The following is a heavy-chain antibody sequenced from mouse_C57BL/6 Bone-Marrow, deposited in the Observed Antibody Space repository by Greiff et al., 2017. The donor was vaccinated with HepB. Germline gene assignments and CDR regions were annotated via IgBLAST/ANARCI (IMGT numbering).Heavy chain of an antibody. J-gene: IGHJ2*01. V-gene: IGHV1-19*01. CDR3: ARRGYGKGGFDY. CDR2: INPYNGGT. D-gene: IGHD2-1*01. CDR1: GYTFTDYY. Sequence: EVMLVESGPVLVKPGASVKMSCKASGYTFTDYYMNWVKQSHGKSLEWIGVINPYNGGTSYNQKFKGKATLTVDKSSSTAYMELNSLTSEDSAVYYCARRGYGKGGFDYWGQGTTLTVSS.